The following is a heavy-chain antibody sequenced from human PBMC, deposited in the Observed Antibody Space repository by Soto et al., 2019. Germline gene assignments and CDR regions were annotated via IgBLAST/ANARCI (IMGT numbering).Heavy chain of an antibody. Sequence: RXSVKGSCTASGYTLTSYGSHWVRQAPGQRLEWMGWINAANGDTKYSPKFQGRVTITRDTSASTAYMELSSLRSEDTAVYYCVRRNVSATGIDWFDPWGQGTLVTVSS. CDR2: INAANGDT. D-gene: IGHD6-13*01. CDR3: VRRNVSATGIDWFDP. V-gene: IGHV1-3*01. J-gene: IGHJ5*02. CDR1: GYTLTSYG.